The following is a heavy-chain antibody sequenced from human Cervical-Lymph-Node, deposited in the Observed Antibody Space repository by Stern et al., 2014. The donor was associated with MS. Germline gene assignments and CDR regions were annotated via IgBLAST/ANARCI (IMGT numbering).Heavy chain of an antibody. Sequence: QVQLQESGPGLVKPSGTLSLTCAVSGGSITSSNWWSWVRQPPGKGLEWIGEIYHSGSTSYNPSLKSRVTMSVDRSNNQFSLKLSSVTAADTAVYYCARVMNGDGYKPYDYWGQGTLVTVSS. CDR1: GGSITSSNW. CDR2: IYHSGST. D-gene: IGHD5-24*01. V-gene: IGHV4-4*02. J-gene: IGHJ4*02. CDR3: ARVMNGDGYKPYDY.